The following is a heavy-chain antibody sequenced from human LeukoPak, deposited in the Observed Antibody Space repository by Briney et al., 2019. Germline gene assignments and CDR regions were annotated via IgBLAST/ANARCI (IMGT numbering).Heavy chain of an antibody. J-gene: IGHJ4*02. D-gene: IGHD3-9*01. CDR2: LSGSGAYT. CDR3: TKDVVTSKDILTGYEDY. CDR1: GFSFSSCD. Sequence: GGCLRLSCEASGFSFSSCDMSWVRQAPGKGLEWVSALSGSGAYTYYADSVKGRFTISRDNSKNTLYLQVNSLRAEDTAVYYCTKDVVTSKDILTGYEDYWGQGTLVTVSS. V-gene: IGHV3-23*01.